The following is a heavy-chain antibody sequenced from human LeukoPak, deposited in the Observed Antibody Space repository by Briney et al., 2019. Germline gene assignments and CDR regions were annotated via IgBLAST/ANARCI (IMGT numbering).Heavy chain of an antibody. CDR2: IRYDGSNK. CDR1: GFTFSSYG. CDR3: ARDKIEDFWGGFCDY. D-gene: IGHD3-3*01. J-gene: IGHJ4*02. V-gene: IGHV3-30*02. Sequence: GGSLRLSCAASGFTFSSYGMHWVRQAPGKGLEWVAFIRYDGSNKYYADSVKGRFTVSRDNSKNTLYLQMDSLRTEDTAVFYCARDKIEDFWGGFCDYWGQGVLLTVSS.